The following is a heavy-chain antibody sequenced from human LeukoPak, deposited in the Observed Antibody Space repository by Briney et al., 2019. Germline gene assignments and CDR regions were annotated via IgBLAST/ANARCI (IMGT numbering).Heavy chain of an antibody. CDR2: ISSNSSYI. CDR3: ARASMVRGVNVFDY. J-gene: IGHJ4*02. D-gene: IGHD3-10*01. Sequence: GGSLRLSCTASGFTFSSYGMNWVRQAPGKGLEWVSSISSNSSYIYYADSVKGRFTISRDNAKNSLYLQMNSLRAEDTAVYYCARASMVRGVNVFDYWGQGTLVTVSS. V-gene: IGHV3-21*01. CDR1: GFTFSSYG.